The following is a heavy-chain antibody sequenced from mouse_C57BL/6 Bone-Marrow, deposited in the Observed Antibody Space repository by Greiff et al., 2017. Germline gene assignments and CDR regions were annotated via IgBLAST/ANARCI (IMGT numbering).Heavy chain of an antibody. CDR2: IYPGDGDT. J-gene: IGHJ1*03. CDR3: ARSWAHWYFDV. V-gene: IGHV1-82*01. CDR1: GYAFSSSW. Sequence: VKLMESGPELVKPGASVKISCKASGYAFSSSWMNWVKQRPGKGLEWIGRIYPGDGDTTYNGKFKGKATLTADKSSSTAYMQLSSLASEDSAVYFGARSWAHWYFDVWGTGTTVTVSS.